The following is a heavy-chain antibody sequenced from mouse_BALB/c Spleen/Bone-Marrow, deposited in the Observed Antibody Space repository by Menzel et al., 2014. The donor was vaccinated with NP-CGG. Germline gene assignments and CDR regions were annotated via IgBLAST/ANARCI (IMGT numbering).Heavy chain of an antibody. CDR2: FYPGSGTT. Sequence: GSELVRPGASVKLSCKASGYTFINYWIHWVKQRPGQGLEWIGNFYPGSGTTNYDEKFKTKATLTVDTFSSTAYMQLSSLTSEDSAVYYCTKGNYFFDYWGQGTTLTVSS. CDR3: TKGNYFFDY. J-gene: IGHJ2*01. CDR1: GYTFINYW. D-gene: IGHD2-1*01. V-gene: IGHV1S22*01.